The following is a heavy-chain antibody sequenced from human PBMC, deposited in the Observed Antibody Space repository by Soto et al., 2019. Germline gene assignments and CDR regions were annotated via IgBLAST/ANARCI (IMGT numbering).Heavy chain of an antibody. D-gene: IGHD6-19*01. CDR1: GGTFSSYT. J-gene: IGHJ4*02. Sequence: ASVKVSCKASGGTFSSYTISWVRQAPGQGLEWMGRIISILGIPNYAQRFQGRVTITADKSTSTAYMELSSLRYEDTAVYYCATELSAVAGTGGGVWGQGTLVTVSS. CDR2: IISILGIP. V-gene: IGHV1-69*04. CDR3: ATELSAVAGTGGGV.